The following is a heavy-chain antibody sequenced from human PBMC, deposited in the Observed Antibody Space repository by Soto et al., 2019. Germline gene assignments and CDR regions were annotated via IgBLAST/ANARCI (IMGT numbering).Heavy chain of an antibody. J-gene: IGHJ6*02. CDR3: VRDVPPAAIPAYYSRLDV. CDR1: GGSISSGGYY. D-gene: IGHD2-2*02. CDR2: TYHRGIT. Sequence: SETLSLTCAVSGGSISSGGYYWSWIRQLTGKGLEWIGDTYHRGITYCSPSLNSRVTISVDRSKNQVSLKLRFVTAEDSAVYYCVRDVPPAAIPAYYSRLDVWGQGTTVTVSS. V-gene: IGHV4-30-2*01.